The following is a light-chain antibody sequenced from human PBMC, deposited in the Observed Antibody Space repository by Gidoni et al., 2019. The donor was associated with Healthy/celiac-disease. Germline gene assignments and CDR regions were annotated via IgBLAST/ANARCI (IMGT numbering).Light chain of an antibody. V-gene: IGKV4-1*01. CDR2: WAS. CDR1: QSVLYSSNNKNY. J-gene: IGKJ1*01. CDR3: KQYYSTPQT. Sequence: DIVMTQSPDSLAVSLGERATINCKSSQSVLYSSNNKNYLAWYQQKPGQPPKLLIYWASNRESGVPDRFSGSGSGTDFTLTISRLQAEDVAVYYCKQYYSTPQTFGQGNKVEIK.